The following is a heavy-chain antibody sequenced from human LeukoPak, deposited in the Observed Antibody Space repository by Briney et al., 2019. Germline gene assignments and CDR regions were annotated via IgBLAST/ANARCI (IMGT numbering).Heavy chain of an antibody. CDR2: ISGSGGST. CDR1: GFTFSSYA. D-gene: IGHD3-10*01. CDR3: TTDIYTRGAFDI. V-gene: IGHV3-23*01. J-gene: IGHJ3*02. Sequence: GGSLRLSCAASGFTFSSYAMSWVRQAPGKGLEWVSAISGSGGSTYYADSVKGRFTISRDNSKNTLYLQMNSLKTEDTAVYYCTTDIYTRGAFDIWGQGTMVTVSS.